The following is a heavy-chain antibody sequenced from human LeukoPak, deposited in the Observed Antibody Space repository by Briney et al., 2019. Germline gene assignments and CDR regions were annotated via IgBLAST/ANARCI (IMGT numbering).Heavy chain of an antibody. D-gene: IGHD3-3*01. CDR1: GGSISSSSYY. J-gene: IGHJ4*02. Sequence: SSETLSLTCTVSGGSISSSSYYWGWIRQPPGKGLEWIGSIYYSGSTYYNPSLKSRVTISVDTSKNQFSLKLSSVTAADTAVYYCARQTPSGYYDFWSGYPYYFDYWGQGTLVTVSS. CDR3: ARQTPSGYYDFWSGYPYYFDY. CDR2: IYYSGST. V-gene: IGHV4-39*01.